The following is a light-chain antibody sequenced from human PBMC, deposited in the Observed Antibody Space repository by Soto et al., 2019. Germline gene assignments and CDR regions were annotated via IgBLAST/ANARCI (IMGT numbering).Light chain of an antibody. V-gene: IGKV3-15*01. CDR3: QQYNNCPLT. CDR2: GAS. CDR1: QRVSNN. Sequence: EIVMTQSPATLSVSPGERATLSCRASQRVSNNFAWYQQKPGKAPRLLIYGASTWPTGIPDRFSGSGSGTEFTLTISSLQSEDFAVYFCQQYNNCPLTFGGGTKVEIK. J-gene: IGKJ4*01.